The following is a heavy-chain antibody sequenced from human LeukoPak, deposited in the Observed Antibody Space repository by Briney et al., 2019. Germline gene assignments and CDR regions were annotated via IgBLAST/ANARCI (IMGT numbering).Heavy chain of an antibody. CDR2: ISAYNVNT. CDR1: GYTFTSYG. V-gene: IGHV1-18*01. J-gene: IGHJ4*02. D-gene: IGHD3-22*01. Sequence: GASVTVSFKASGYTFTSYGISWVRQAPGQGQEWMGWISAYNVNTNYAQKLCGIVTMTTDTSTSTAYMQLRSLRSDDTAVYYCARVASGDSCCYYFLHRFDYWGQGTLVTVSS. CDR3: ARVASGDSCCYYFLHRFDY.